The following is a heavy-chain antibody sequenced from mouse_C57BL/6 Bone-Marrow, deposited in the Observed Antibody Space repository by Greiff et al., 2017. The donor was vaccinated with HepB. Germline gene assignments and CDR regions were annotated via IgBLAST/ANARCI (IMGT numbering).Heavy chain of an antibody. CDR2: ISSGGSYT. J-gene: IGHJ3*01. D-gene: IGHD2-5*01. CDR1: GFTFSSYG. Sequence: EVQLVESGGDLVKPGGSLKLSCAASGFTFSSYGMSWVRQTPDKRLEWVATISSGGSYTYYPDSVKGRFTISRDNAKNTLYLQMSSLKSEDTAMYYCARPYSNFAWFAYWGQGTLVTVSA. V-gene: IGHV5-6*01. CDR3: ARPYSNFAWFAY.